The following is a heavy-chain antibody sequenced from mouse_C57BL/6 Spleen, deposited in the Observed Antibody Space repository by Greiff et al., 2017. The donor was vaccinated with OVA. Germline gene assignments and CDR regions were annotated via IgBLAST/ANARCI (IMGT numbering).Heavy chain of an antibody. Sequence: VQLQQPGAELVRPGSSVKLSCKASGYTFTSYWMDWVKQRPGQGLEWIGNIYPSDSETHYNQKFKDKATLTVDKSSSTAYMQLSSLTSEDSAVYYCAFITTVVATDYWGQGTTLTVSS. CDR3: AFITTVVATDY. CDR2: IYPSDSET. J-gene: IGHJ2*01. V-gene: IGHV1-61*01. CDR1: GYTFTSYW. D-gene: IGHD1-1*01.